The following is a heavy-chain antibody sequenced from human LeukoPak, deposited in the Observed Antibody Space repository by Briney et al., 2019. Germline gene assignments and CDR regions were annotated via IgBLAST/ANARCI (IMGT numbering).Heavy chain of an antibody. D-gene: IGHD3-10*01. CDR1: GFTFSSYS. V-gene: IGHV3-21*01. CDR3: ASRPGLDY. Sequence: GGSLRPSCAASGFTFSSYSMNWVRQAPGKGLEWVSSISSGSIYIYYADSLKGRFTISRDNAKNSLYLQMNSLRAEDTAVYYCASRPGLDYWGQGTLVTVSS. J-gene: IGHJ4*02. CDR2: ISSGSIYI.